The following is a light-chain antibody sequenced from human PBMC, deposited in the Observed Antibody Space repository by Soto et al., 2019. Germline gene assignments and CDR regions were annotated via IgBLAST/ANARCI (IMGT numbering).Light chain of an antibody. CDR3: QQYNSG. J-gene: IGKJ1*01. CDR1: HTISRW. CDR2: KAS. V-gene: IGKV1-5*03. Sequence: IQMTQSPSTLSASVGDTVTITCRASHTISRWMAWYQHKPGKAPKLLIYKASSLESGVPSRFSGSGSGTEFTLTNSTLQRDDFATYYCQQYNSGFGQGTKVEVK.